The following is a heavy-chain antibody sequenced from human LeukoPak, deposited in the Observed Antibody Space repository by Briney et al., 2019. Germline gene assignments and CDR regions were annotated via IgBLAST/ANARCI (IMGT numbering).Heavy chain of an antibody. CDR1: GYTFTSYD. CDR3: ARGRRYYDSSGYYY. Sequence: ASVKVSCKASGYTFTSYDINWVRQAPGQGLEWMGWMNPNSGNTGYAQKFQGGVTMTRNTSISTAYMELSSLRSEDTAVYYCARGRRYYDSSGYYYWGQGTLVTVSS. J-gene: IGHJ4*02. D-gene: IGHD3-22*01. CDR2: MNPNSGNT. V-gene: IGHV1-8*02.